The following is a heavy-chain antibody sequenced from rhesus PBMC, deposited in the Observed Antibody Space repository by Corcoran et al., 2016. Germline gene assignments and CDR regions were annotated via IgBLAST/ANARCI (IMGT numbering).Heavy chain of an antibody. V-gene: IGHV4-80*01. CDR3: ARQEVVVTKGFDL. CDR2: INGNSGNT. D-gene: IGHD3-16*01. J-gene: IGHJ4*01. CDR1: GGSFRSYW. Sequence: QAQLQASGPGLVKPSETLSLTCAVSGGSFRSYWWSWIRQPPGMGLEWIGEINGNSGNTSYNPSLESRVTISKDASKDHVSLNLKSVTAADTAVYYCARQEVVVTKGFDLWSQGILVTVSS.